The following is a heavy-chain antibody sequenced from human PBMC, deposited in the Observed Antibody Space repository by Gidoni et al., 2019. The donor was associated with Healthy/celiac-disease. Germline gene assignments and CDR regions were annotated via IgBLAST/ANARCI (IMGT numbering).Heavy chain of an antibody. D-gene: IGHD3-3*01. Sequence: QVQLQQWGAGLLKPSETLSLTCAVYGGSFSGYYWSRIRQPPGKGLEWIGEINHSGSTNYNPSLKSRVTISVDTSKNQFSLKLSSVTAADTAVYYCARGRKRGGYDFWSGPRGGFDYWGQGTLVTVSS. CDR3: ARGRKRGGYDFWSGPRGGFDY. CDR2: INHSGST. V-gene: IGHV4-34*01. CDR1: GGSFSGYY. J-gene: IGHJ4*02.